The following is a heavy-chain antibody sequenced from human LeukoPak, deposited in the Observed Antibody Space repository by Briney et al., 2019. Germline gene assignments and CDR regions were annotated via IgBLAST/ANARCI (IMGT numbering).Heavy chain of an antibody. CDR1: GYTLTELS. Sequence: ASVKVSCKVSGYTLTELSMHWVRQAPGKGLEWMGGFDPEDGETIYAQKFQGRVTMTEDTSTDTACMELSSLRSEDTAVYYCATGSSGSYRYYFDYWGQGTLVTVSS. V-gene: IGHV1-24*01. J-gene: IGHJ4*02. D-gene: IGHD1-26*01. CDR3: ATGSSGSYRYYFDY. CDR2: FDPEDGET.